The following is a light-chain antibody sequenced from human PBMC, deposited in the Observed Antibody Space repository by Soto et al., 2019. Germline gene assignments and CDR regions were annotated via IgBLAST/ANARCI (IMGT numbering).Light chain of an antibody. Sequence: DIVMTQSPDSLAVSLGGRATINCRSSQSVLYTSNNRNYLAWYQQNPGQPPKLLIYWASTRDPGVPDRFSGSGSGTDFNLTISSLQAEDVAVYYCQQYYGNLITFGQGTRLEIK. V-gene: IGKV4-1*01. J-gene: IGKJ5*01. CDR2: WAS. CDR1: QSVLYTSNNRNY. CDR3: QQYYGNLIT.